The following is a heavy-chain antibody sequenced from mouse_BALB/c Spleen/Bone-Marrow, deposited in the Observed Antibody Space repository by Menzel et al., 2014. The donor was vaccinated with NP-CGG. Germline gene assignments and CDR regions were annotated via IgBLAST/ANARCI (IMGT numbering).Heavy chain of an antibody. CDR3: ARQRGYAYAMDY. CDR2: ISSGGINT. V-gene: IGHV5-12-1*01. J-gene: IGHJ4*01. CDR1: GFAFSGYD. D-gene: IGHD2-2*01. Sequence: EVQVVESGGGLVKPGGSLKLSCAASGFAFSGYDMSWVRQTPEKRLEWVAYISSGGINTYYPDSVKGRFTISRDNAKNTPYLQMNSLKSEDTAMYYCARQRGYAYAMDYWGQGTSVTVSS.